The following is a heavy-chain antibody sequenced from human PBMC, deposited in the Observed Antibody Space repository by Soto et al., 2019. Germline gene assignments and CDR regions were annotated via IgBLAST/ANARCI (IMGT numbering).Heavy chain of an antibody. J-gene: IGHJ5*02. Sequence: SLRLSCAASGFTFNTYGMHWVRQSPGKGLEWVATISYDGKNTYYADSVTGRLTISRDNSQNILYLQMNSLRTEDTALYYCAGGVSGARSFFDPWGQGTLVTVSS. CDR3: AGGVSGARSFFDP. V-gene: IGHV3-30*03. D-gene: IGHD1-26*01. CDR2: ISYDGKNT. CDR1: GFTFNTYG.